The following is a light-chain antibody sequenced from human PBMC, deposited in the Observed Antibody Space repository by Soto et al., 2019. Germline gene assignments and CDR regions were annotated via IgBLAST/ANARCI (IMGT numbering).Light chain of an antibody. CDR2: AAS. V-gene: IGKV1-39*01. CDR3: QQAYRPPWT. J-gene: IGKJ1*01. Sequence: DIQMTQSPTSLSASIGDRVTFTCRASQNIGLSLNWLQKKPGRAPQLLIYAASRLHSGVPSRFSGSGSGTDFTSTISTLQPKVFATYFCQQAYRPPWTFGQGTKVDTK. CDR1: QNIGLS.